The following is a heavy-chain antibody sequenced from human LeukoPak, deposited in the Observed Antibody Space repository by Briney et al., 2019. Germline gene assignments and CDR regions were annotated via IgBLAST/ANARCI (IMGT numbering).Heavy chain of an antibody. D-gene: IGHD3-22*01. Sequence: ASVKVSCKASGYTFTGYYMHWVRQATGQGLEWMGWINPNSGGTNYAQKFQGRVTMTRGTSLSTAYMALSRLRSDDTAVYYCARPVHDSSGYLFDYWGQGTLVTVSS. CDR3: ARPVHDSSGYLFDY. CDR1: GYTFTGYY. V-gene: IGHV1-2*02. J-gene: IGHJ4*02. CDR2: INPNSGGT.